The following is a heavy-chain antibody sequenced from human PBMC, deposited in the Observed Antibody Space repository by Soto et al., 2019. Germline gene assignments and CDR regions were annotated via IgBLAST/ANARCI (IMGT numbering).Heavy chain of an antibody. J-gene: IGHJ5*02. D-gene: IGHD6-13*01. CDR1: GFTFNTYG. V-gene: IGHV3-30*18. CDR3: AKDSSVIAAGSGGWFLP. Sequence: QAQLVESGGGVVQPGRSLRLSCAASGFTFNTYGLHWVRQAPGKGLEWVAAISFDGGDQHYEDSVKGRFTVSRDNSKNTLFLQMDSLTAEDTAVYYCAKDSSVIAAGSGGWFLPWGQGTLVIVSS. CDR2: ISFDGGDQ.